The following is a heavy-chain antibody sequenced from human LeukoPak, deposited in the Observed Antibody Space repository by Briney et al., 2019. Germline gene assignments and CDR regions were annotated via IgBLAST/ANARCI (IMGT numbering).Heavy chain of an antibody. J-gene: IGHJ3*02. CDR3: ARVVAVAASRGAFDI. CDR1: GYTFTVYY. CDR2: INPNSGGT. D-gene: IGHD6-19*01. Sequence: ASVKVSCTASGYTFTVYYMHWVRQAPGQGLEWMGWINPNSGGTNYAQKFQGRVTMTRDTSISTAYMELSRLRSDDTAVYYCARVVAVAASRGAFDIWGQGTMVTVSS. V-gene: IGHV1-2*02.